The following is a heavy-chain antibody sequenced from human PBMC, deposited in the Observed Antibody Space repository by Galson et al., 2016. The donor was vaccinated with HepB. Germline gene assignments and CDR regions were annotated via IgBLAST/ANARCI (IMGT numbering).Heavy chain of an antibody. V-gene: IGHV3-7*01. CDR1: GLTFSDYW. CDR3: ARGWRTYYRYFEH. D-gene: IGHD1-26*01. CDR2: INQDGSET. Sequence: SLRLSCAVSGLTFSDYWMSWVRQAPGKGLEWVANINQDGSETYSLDSVKGRFTISRDNAKNSLSLQMNRLRGEDTAVYYCARGWRTYYRYFEHWGQGALVSVSS. J-gene: IGHJ1*01.